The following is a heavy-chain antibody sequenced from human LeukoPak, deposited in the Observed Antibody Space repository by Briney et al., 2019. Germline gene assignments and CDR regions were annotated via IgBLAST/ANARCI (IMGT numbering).Heavy chain of an antibody. CDR3: AKNRPWIQLWLPDY. CDR1: GFTFNSYG. V-gene: IGHV3-30*18. J-gene: IGHJ4*02. CDR2: ISYDGSNK. D-gene: IGHD5-18*01. Sequence: PGGSLRLSCAASGFTFNSYGMHWVRQAPGKGLEWVAVISYDGSNKYYADSVKGRFTISRDNSKNTLYLQMNSLRAEDTAVYYCAKNRPWIQLWLPDYWGQGTLVTVSS.